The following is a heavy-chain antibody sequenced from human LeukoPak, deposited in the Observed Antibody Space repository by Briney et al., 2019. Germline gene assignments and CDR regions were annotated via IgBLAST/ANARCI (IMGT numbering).Heavy chain of an antibody. D-gene: IGHD1-1*01. V-gene: IGHV3-21*01. CDR1: GFTFSSYS. CDR2: ISSSNSYI. J-gene: IGHJ4*02. CDR3: AREVEWNDFVLDY. Sequence: SGGSLRLSCAASGFTFSSYSMNWVRQAPGKGLEWVSSISSSNSYIYYADSVKGRFTISRDNAKNSLYLQMNSLRAEDTAVYYCAREVEWNDFVLDYWGQGTLVTVSS.